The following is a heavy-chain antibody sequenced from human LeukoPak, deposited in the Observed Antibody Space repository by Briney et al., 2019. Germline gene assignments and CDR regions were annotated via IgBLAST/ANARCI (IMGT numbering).Heavy chain of an antibody. J-gene: IGHJ3*02. CDR3: AEGNYGGDGCPHDAFDS. CDR1: GGTFSSYA. V-gene: IGHV1-69*04. CDR2: IIPILGIA. D-gene: IGHD2-21*02. Sequence: SVKVSCKASGGTFSSYAISWVRQAPGQGLEWMGRIIPILGIANYAQKFQGRVTITADKSTSTAYLELSSLGSKDTAVYDCAEGNYGGDGCPHDAFDSWGQGTMVTVSS.